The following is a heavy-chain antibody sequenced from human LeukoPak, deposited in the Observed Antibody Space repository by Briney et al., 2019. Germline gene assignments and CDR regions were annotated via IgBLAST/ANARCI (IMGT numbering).Heavy chain of an antibody. CDR1: GYTFTGYY. V-gene: IGHV1-2*02. D-gene: IGHD2-2*02. CDR3: AREESVVPAAIYYFDY. CDR2: IKPKSGGT. J-gene: IGHJ4*02. Sequence: ASLKVSCKASGYTFTGYYMHWVPPAPGQGLGWRGWIKPKSGGTNDAQKFQGRVTMTRDTSISTAYMELSRLRSDDTAVYYCAREESVVPAAIYYFDYWGQGTLVTVSS.